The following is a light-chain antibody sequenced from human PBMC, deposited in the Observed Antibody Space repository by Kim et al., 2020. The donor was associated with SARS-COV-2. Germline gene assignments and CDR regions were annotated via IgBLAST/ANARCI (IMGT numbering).Light chain of an antibody. J-gene: IGLJ3*02. CDR3: QTWGICVQRV. CDR2: VNGDGSH. Sequence: QPVLTQSPSASASLGASVKLTCTLISGQSSDAIAWHQQQPEKGPRYLMKVNGDGSHSKEDGSPDRFSGSSSGAERYLTISSLQSEDEADYYCQTWGICVQRVFGGGTQLTVL. CDR1: SGQSSDA. V-gene: IGLV4-69*01.